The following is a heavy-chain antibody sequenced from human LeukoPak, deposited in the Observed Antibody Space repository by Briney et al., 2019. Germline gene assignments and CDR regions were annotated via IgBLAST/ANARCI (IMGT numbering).Heavy chain of an antibody. Sequence: PGGSLRLSCAASGFAFSSYWMSWIRQAPGKGLEWVANMNQAGNEKYYVDSVEGRFTISRDNAKSSLYLQMNSLRAEDTAIYYCACPRGWHGYRAYDIWGQGTIITVSS. J-gene: IGHJ3*02. CDR1: GFAFSSYW. D-gene: IGHD6-19*01. V-gene: IGHV3-7*05. CDR3: ACPRGWHGYRAYDI. CDR2: MNQAGNEK.